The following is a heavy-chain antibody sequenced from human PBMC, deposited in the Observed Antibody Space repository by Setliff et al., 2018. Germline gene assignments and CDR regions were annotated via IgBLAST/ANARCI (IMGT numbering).Heavy chain of an antibody. CDR2: IDPRDDFT. D-gene: IGHD1-1*01. V-gene: IGHV1-69-2*01. CDR3: AIDYGPTGTPYH. Sequence: ASVRVSCKASGYSFSDFYMHWVQQVPGEGLEALGRIDPRDDFTVYAERFKDRLTITAETSTDTSYTEMSSLRFEDTAVYYCAIDYGPTGTPYHWGQGTPVTVSS. J-gene: IGHJ4*02. CDR1: GYSFSDFY.